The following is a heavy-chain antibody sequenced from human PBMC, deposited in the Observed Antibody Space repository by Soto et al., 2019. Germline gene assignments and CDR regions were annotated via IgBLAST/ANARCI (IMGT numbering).Heavy chain of an antibody. CDR1: GGSFSGYY. Sequence: SETLSLTCAVYGGSFSGYYWSWIRQPPGKGLEWIGEINHSGSTNYNPSVKSRVTISLDTSKNQFSLKLSSVTAADTAVYYCARRYSLWYYTSGSPGWFDPWGQGTLVTVSS. D-gene: IGHD3-10*01. V-gene: IGHV4-34*01. CDR3: ARRYSLWYYTSGSPGWFDP. J-gene: IGHJ5*02. CDR2: INHSGST.